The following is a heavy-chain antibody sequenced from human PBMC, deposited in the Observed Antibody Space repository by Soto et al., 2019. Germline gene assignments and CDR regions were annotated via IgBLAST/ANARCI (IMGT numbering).Heavy chain of an antibody. CDR2: TYSSGGA. CDR3: ARMRGSAVYFYFYGLDV. V-gene: IGHV4-39*07. CDR1: GGSINGNNYS. D-gene: IGHD3-10*01. Sequence: LQESGPGLVKPSETLSLTCSISGGSINGNNYSWGWIRQPPGRGLEWIGNTYSSGGAYYDASWKRRASAAVDASKSQVFVKLICVTAADTAIYYCARMRGSAVYFYFYGLDVWGHGTTVTVSS. J-gene: IGHJ6*02.